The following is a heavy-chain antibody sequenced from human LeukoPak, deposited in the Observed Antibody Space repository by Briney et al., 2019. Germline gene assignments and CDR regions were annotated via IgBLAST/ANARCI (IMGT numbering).Heavy chain of an antibody. CDR3: ARGRGVFGVVHYYMDV. J-gene: IGHJ6*03. V-gene: IGHV4-34*01. Sequence: SETLSLTCAVYGGSFSGYYWSWIRQPPGKGLEWIGEINHSGSINYNPSLKSRVTISVDTSKNQFSLKLSSVTAADTAVYYCARGRGVFGVVHYYMDVWGKGTTVTVSS. CDR1: GGSFSGYY. CDR2: INHSGSI. D-gene: IGHD3-3*01.